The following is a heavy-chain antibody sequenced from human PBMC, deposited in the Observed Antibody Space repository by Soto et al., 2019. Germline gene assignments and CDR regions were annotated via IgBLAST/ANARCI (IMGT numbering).Heavy chain of an antibody. V-gene: IGHV4-59*01. J-gene: IGHJ6*03. CDR3: ARDRGPPLWFGGLAHPGSYYYYYMDV. CDR2: IYYSGST. CDR1: GGSISSYY. D-gene: IGHD3-10*01. Sequence: SETLSLTCTVSGGSISSYYWSWIRQPPGKGLEWIGYIYYSGSTNYNPSLKSRVAISVDTSKNQFSLKLSSVTAADTAVYYCARDRGPPLWFGGLAHPGSYYYYYMDVWGKGTTVTVSS.